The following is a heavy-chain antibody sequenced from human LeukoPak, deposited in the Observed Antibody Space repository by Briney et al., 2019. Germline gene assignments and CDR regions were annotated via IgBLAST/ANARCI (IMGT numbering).Heavy chain of an antibody. Sequence: AASVKVSCKASGYTFTTYNINWVRQAPGQGLEWMGWITAGNGNTNYAQKFQGRVTMTTDTSTSTVYMELRSLRSDDTAVYYCARVQSSSWGYAFDIWGQGTMVTVSS. CDR1: GYTFTTYN. D-gene: IGHD6-13*01. CDR2: ITAGNGNT. V-gene: IGHV1-18*01. CDR3: ARVQSSSWGYAFDI. J-gene: IGHJ3*02.